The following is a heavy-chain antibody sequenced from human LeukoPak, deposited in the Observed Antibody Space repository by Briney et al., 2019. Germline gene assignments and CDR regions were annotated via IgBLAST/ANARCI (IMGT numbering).Heavy chain of an antibody. CDR3: ARAETLAAIYFDF. CDR2: IFCSGIT. D-gene: IGHD6-25*01. J-gene: IGHJ4*02. V-gene: IGHV4-59*01. CDR1: GGSISPYY. Sequence: SETLSLTCSVSGGSISPYYWSWIRQPPGKGLEWIGYIFCSGITTYNPSLKSRVTISLDSSKNQFFLRLTSVTAADTAMYYCARAETLAAIYFDFWGQGSLVTVSS.